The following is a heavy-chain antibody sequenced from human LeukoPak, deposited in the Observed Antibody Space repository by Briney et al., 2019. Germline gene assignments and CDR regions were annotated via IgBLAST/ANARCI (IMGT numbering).Heavy chain of an antibody. V-gene: IGHV4-59*12. CDR1: GGSIRGYY. D-gene: IGHD3-10*01. J-gene: IGHJ5*02. CDR3: ARDTITMNWFDP. Sequence: SETLSLTCNVSGGSIRGYYWSWIRQPPGKGLKWIGYIYSSGSTYYNPSLKSRVTISVDTSKNQFSLKLSSVTAADTAVYYCARDTITMNWFDPWGQGTLVTVSS. CDR2: IYSSGST.